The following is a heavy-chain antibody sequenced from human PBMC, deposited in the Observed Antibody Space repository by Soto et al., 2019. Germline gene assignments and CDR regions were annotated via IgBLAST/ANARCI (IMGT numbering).Heavy chain of an antibody. Sequence: QLQLQESGSGLVKPSQTLSLTCAVSGGSISSGGYSWSWIRQPPGKGLEWIGYIYHSGSTYYNPSLKTRVTISVDRSKKQFSLKVSSVTAADTAVYYCSRGQVVAAQHWGQGTLVTVSS. CDR3: SRGQVVAAQH. CDR1: GGSISSGGYS. D-gene: IGHD2-15*01. J-gene: IGHJ4*02. CDR2: IYHSGST. V-gene: IGHV4-30-2*01.